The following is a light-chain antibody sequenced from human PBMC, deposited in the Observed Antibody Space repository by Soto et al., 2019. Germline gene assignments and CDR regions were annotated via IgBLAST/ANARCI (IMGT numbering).Light chain of an antibody. CDR1: QSVSSNH. J-gene: IGKJ4*01. V-gene: IGKV3-20*01. CDR3: QRYGSSPLT. Sequence: EIVLTQSPGTLSLSPGERATLSCRASQSVSSNHLAWYQQKPGQAPRLLIYGASTRASGIPDRFSGSGSGTDFTLTISRLEPEDLAVYYCQRYGSSPLTFGGGTKGDIK. CDR2: GAS.